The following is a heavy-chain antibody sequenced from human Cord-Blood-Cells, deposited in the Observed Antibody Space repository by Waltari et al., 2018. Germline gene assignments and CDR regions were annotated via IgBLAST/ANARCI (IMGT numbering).Heavy chain of an antibody. CDR3: ARDNGKTETGWFDP. Sequence: QVQLVQSGAEVKKPGASVKVSCKASGYTFTGYYMHWVRQAPGQGLEWMGLINPNSGGTNYAQKVQGWVTMTRDTSISTAYMELSRLRSDDTAVYYCARDNGKTETGWFDPWGQGTLVTVSS. J-gene: IGHJ5*02. CDR2: INPNSGGT. D-gene: IGHD2-8*01. CDR1: GYTFTGYY. V-gene: IGHV1-2*04.